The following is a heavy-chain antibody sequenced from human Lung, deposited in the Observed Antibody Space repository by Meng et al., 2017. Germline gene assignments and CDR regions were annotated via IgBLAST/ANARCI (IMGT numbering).Heavy chain of an antibody. CDR2: INHSGST. CDR1: GGSFSDYY. CDR3: ARGPTTMAHDFDY. J-gene: IGHJ4*02. D-gene: IGHD4-11*01. Sequence: GQLKQWGAGLFQPSETLPLTCVVSGGSFSDYYWSWIRQSPGKGLEWIGEINHSGSTNYNPSLESRATISVDTSQNNLSLKLSSVTAADSAVYYCARGPTTMAHDFDYWGQGTLVTVSS. V-gene: IGHV4-34*01.